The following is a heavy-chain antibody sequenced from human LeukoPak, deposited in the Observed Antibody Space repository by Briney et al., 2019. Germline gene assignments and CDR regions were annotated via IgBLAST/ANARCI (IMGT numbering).Heavy chain of an antibody. CDR1: GYTFTSYG. Sequence: GASVTVSFKASGYTFTSYGISWVRQAPGQGRQWMGWISAYNGNTNYAQKLQGRVTMTRDMSTSTVYMELSSLRSEDTAVYYCARWGLPKPTGSVVVVAATMYFDYWGQGTLVTVSS. CDR2: ISAYNGNT. J-gene: IGHJ4*02. D-gene: IGHD2-15*01. V-gene: IGHV1-18*01. CDR3: ARWGLPKPTGSVVVVAATMYFDY.